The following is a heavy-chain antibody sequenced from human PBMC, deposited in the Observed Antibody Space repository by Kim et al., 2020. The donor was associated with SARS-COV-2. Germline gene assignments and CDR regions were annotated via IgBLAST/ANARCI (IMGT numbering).Heavy chain of an antibody. CDR2: NTNSGGT. CDR3: TREDF. Sequence: NTNSGGTTYAQKFQGRVTLTRDTSVSIAYMDLSSLSSDDTAVYYCTREDFWGQGTLVTVSP. J-gene: IGHJ4*02. D-gene: IGHD3-3*01. V-gene: IGHV1-2*02.